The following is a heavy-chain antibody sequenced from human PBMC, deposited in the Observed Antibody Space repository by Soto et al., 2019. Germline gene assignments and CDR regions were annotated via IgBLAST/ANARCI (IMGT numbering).Heavy chain of an antibody. J-gene: IGHJ4*02. D-gene: IGHD3-9*01. CDR2: IYYSGST. V-gene: IGHV4-59*01. CDR3: ARSAYYDILTGYYLGHFDY. Sequence: PSETLSLTCTVSGGSISSYYWSWIRQPPGKGLEWIGYIYYSGSTNYNPSLKSRVTISVDTSKNQFSLKLSSVTAADTAVYYCARSAYYDILTGYYLGHFDYWGQGTLVTVSS. CDR1: GGSISSYY.